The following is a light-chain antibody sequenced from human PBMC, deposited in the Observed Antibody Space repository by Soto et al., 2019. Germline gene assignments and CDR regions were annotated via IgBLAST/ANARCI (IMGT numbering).Light chain of an antibody. Sequence: DIPMTQSPSSVSASVGDRVTMTCRASQGINSRLAWYQQKPGKAPKLLIYAASNLQSGVPSRFSGSGSGTDFTLTISSLQPEDFATYYCQQANSFPWTFGQGTKVEIK. CDR2: AAS. V-gene: IGKV1-12*01. J-gene: IGKJ1*01. CDR3: QQANSFPWT. CDR1: QGINSR.